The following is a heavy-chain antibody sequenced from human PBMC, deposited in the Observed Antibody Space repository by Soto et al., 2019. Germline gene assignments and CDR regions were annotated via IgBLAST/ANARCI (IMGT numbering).Heavy chain of an antibody. CDR1: GFTFSGYS. V-gene: IGHV3-7*01. CDR2: IKQDGSEK. CDR3: ARQGGCDY. J-gene: IGHJ4*02. Sequence: ESGGGLVQPGGSLRLSCAASGFTFSGYSMSWVRQAPGKGLEWVANIKQDGSEKYYVDSVKGRFTISRDNAKNSMYLQRNSLRADDTAVYYCARQGGCDYWGQGTLVTVSS.